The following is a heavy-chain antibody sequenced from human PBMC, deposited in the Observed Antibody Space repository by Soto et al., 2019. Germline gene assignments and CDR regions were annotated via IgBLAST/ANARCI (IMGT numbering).Heavy chain of an antibody. V-gene: IGHV1-69*13. CDR1: GGTFSNYA. CDR2: ITPIFGTT. Sequence: SVKVSCKASGGTFSNYAISWVRQAPGQGLEWMGGITPIFGTTTYAQRLQGRVTITADESSTTAHMELSSVTAADTAVYYCARDDNSSGWYGGVYYYGMDVWGQGTTVTVSS. J-gene: IGHJ6*02. D-gene: IGHD6-19*01. CDR3: ARDDNSSGWYGGVYYYGMDV.